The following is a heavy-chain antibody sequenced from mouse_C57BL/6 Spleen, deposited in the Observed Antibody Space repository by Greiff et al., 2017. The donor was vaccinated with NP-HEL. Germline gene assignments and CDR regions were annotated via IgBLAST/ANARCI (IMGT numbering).Heavy chain of an antibody. D-gene: IGHD3-2*02. Sequence: VQLKESGPGLVKPSQSLSLTCSVTGYSITSGYYWNWIRQFPGNKLEWMGYISYDGSNNYNPSLKNRISITRDTSKNQFFLKLNSVTTEDTATYYCARDRDSSGPHYYAMDYWGQGTSVTVSS. V-gene: IGHV3-6*01. CDR2: ISYDGSN. J-gene: IGHJ4*01. CDR3: ARDRDSSGPHYYAMDY. CDR1: GYSITSGYY.